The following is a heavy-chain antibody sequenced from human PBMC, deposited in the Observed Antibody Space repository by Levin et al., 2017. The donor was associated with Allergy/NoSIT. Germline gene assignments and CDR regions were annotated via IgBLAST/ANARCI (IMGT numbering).Heavy chain of an antibody. D-gene: IGHD1-14*01. CDR1: GFTFSYYC. J-gene: IGHJ6*02. CDR2: ISSSSSKR. CDR3: ATTDPTITGDYYYSGMDV. V-gene: IGHV3-21*01. Sequence: LSLTCAASGFTFSYYCMNWVRQAPGKGLEWVSSISSSSSKRYYADSVRGRFTISRDNAKNSLYLQMNSLRAEDTAVYYCATTDPTITGDYYYSGMDVWGQGTTVTVSS.